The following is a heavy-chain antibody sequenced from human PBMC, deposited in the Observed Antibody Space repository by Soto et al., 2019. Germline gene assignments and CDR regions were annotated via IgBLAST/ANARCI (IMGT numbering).Heavy chain of an antibody. CDR2: IYYSGST. V-gene: IGHV4-39*01. J-gene: IGHJ5*02. D-gene: IGHD2-15*01. Sequence: SETLSLTCTVSGGSISSSSYYWGWIRQPPGKWLEWIGSIYYSGSTYYNPSLKSRVTISVDTSKNQFSLKLSSVTAADTAVYYCARHNCSGGSCYSVYVWFDPWGQGTLVTVYS. CDR1: GGSISSSSYY. CDR3: ARHNCSGGSCYSVYVWFDP.